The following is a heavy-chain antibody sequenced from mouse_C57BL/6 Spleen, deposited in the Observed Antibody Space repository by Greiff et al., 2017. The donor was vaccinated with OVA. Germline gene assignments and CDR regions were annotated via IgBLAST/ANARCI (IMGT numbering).Heavy chain of an antibody. Sequence: QVQLQQPGAELVRPGSSVKLSCKASGYTFTSYWMDWVKQRPGQGLEWIGNIYPSDSETHYNQKFKDKATVTVDKSSSTAYMQLSSLTSEDSAVYYCARSCITNWYFDVWGTGTTVTVSA. CDR2: IYPSDSET. V-gene: IGHV1-61*01. D-gene: IGHD1-1*01. J-gene: IGHJ1*03. CDR3: ARSCITNWYFDV. CDR1: GYTFTSYW.